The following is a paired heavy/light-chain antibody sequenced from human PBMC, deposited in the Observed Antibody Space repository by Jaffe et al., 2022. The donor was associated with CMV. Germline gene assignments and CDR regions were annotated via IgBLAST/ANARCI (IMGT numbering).Heavy chain of an antibody. Sequence: EVQLLESGGGLVQPGGSLRLSCAASGFTFSSYAMSWVRQAPGKGLEWVSAISGSGGSTYYADSVKGRFTISRDNSKNTLYLQMNSLRAEDTAVYYCAKDSLRYYDFWSGYQRDYFDYWGQGTLVTVSS. J-gene: IGHJ4*02. CDR2: ISGSGGST. D-gene: IGHD3-3*01. CDR3: AKDSLRYYDFWSGYQRDYFDY. CDR1: GFTFSSYA. V-gene: IGHV3-23*01.
Light chain of an antibody. CDR2: YDS. CDR1: NIGSKS. V-gene: IGLV3-21*04. Sequence: SYVLTQPPSVSVAPGKTARITCGGNNIGSKSVHWYQQKPGQAPVLVIYYDSDRPSGIPERFSGSNSGNTATLTISRVEAGDEADYYCQVWDSSSDHRMFGGGTKLTVL. CDR3: QVWDSSSDHRM. J-gene: IGLJ3*02.